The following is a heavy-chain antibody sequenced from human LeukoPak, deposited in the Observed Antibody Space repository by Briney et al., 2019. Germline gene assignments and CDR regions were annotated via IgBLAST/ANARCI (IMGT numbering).Heavy chain of an antibody. V-gene: IGHV1-2*02. J-gene: IGHJ4*02. CDR1: GYTFTCYY. CDR2: INPNSGGT. Sequence: ASVKVSCKASGYTFTCYYMHWVRQAPGQGLEWMGWINPNSGGTNYAQKFQGRVTMTRATSISTAYMELSRLRSDDTAVYYCARDDSGSYYFDYWGQGTLVTVSS. D-gene: IGHD1-26*01. CDR3: ARDDSGSYYFDY.